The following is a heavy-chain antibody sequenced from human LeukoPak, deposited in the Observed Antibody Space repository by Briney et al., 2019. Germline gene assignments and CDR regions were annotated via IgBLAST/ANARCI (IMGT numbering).Heavy chain of an antibody. CDR1: GYTFTSFD. CDR3: AGSGTLDAFDI. J-gene: IGHJ3*02. CDR2: MNPNSGNT. Sequence: ASVKVSCKASGYTFTSFDINWVRQATGQGLEWMEWMNPNSGNTGYAQKFQGRVTMTRNTSISTAYMELSSLRSEDTAVYYCAGSGTLDAFDIWGQGTMVTVSS. V-gene: IGHV1-8*01. D-gene: IGHD1-7*01.